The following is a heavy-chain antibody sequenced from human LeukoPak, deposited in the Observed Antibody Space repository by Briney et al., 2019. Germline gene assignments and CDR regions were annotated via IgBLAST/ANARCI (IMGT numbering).Heavy chain of an antibody. CDR2: IKPDGSEK. V-gene: IGHV3-7*01. D-gene: IGHD1-26*01. CDR3: ARKAQTGSHSGPFDI. Sequence: GESLKISCAASEFTFSSYWMNWVRQAPGKGLEWVANIKPDGSEKYYVDSVKGRFTISGDNAKNSLYLQMNNLRAEDTAVYYCARKAQTGSHSGPFDIWGQGTLVTVSS. J-gene: IGHJ3*02. CDR1: EFTFSSYW.